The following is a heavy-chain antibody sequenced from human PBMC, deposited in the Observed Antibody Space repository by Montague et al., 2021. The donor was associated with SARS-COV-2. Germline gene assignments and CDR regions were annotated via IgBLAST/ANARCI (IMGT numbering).Heavy chain of an antibody. D-gene: IGHD2-15*01. Sequence: SETLSLTCTVSGGSIISPMYYWGWIRQSPGKQLEWIGSISHSGTTYYNPSLKSRVTISVDTSKNQFHLALTSATAADTAVYYCARRSSGGARHDFWGQRTLVAVS. CDR3: ARRSSGGARHDF. J-gene: IGHJ4*02. CDR2: ISHSGTT. V-gene: IGHV4-39*01. CDR1: GGSIISPMYY.